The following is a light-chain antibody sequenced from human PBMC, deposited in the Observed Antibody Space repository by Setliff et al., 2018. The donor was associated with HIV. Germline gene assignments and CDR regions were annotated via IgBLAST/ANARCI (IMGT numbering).Light chain of an antibody. Sequence: QSALTQPASVSGSPGQSITISCTGTSSDVGNYNVVSWYQQHPGKAPKLMIYDVTKRPSGVPDRFSGSKSGNTASLTISGLQAEDEGDYYCYSFAGSVFVFGTGTKVTVL. J-gene: IGLJ1*01. V-gene: IGLV2-23*02. CDR2: DVT. CDR1: SSDVGNYNV. CDR3: YSFAGSVFV.